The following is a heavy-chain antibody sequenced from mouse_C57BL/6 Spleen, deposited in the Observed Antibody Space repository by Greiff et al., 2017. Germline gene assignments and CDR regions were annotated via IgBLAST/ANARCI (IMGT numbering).Heavy chain of an antibody. CDR2: ISYDGSN. J-gene: IGHJ4*01. Sequence: EVKLVESGPGLVKPSQSLSLTCSVTGYSITSGYYWNWIRQFPGNKLEWMGYISYDGSNNYNPSLKNRISITRDTSKNQFFLKLNSVTTEDTATYYCARGDYGYAMDDWGQGTSVTVSS. CDR3: ARGDYGYAMDD. V-gene: IGHV3-6*01. CDR1: GYSITSGYY. D-gene: IGHD2-4*01.